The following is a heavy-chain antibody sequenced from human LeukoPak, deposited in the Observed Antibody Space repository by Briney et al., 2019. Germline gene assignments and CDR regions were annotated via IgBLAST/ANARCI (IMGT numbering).Heavy chain of an antibody. V-gene: IGHV1-2*02. Sequence: GASVKVSCKASGYTFTGYYMHWVRQAPGQGLEWMGWINPNSGGTNYAQKFQGRVTMTRDTSIITAYMEVNRLTSDDTAVYYCARDSGERGSGSYLIAYWGQGTLVTVSS. D-gene: IGHD3-10*01. CDR1: GYTFTGYY. CDR3: ARDSGERGSGSYLIAY. CDR2: INPNSGGT. J-gene: IGHJ4*02.